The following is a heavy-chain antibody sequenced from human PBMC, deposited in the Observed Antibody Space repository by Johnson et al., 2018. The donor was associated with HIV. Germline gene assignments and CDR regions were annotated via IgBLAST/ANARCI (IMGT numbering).Heavy chain of an antibody. CDR3: AKDGERAVAAAFDI. D-gene: IGHD6-19*01. CDR2: ISSSGGST. Sequence: VQLVESGGDLVQPGGSLRLSCAASGMTFSSYAMSWVRQAPGKGLEWVAAISSSGGSTYYADSVKGRFTISRDNSKNTLYLQMNSLEAEDTAVYYCAKDGERAVAAAFDIWGQGTMVTVSS. V-gene: IGHV3-23*04. J-gene: IGHJ3*02. CDR1: GMTFSSYA.